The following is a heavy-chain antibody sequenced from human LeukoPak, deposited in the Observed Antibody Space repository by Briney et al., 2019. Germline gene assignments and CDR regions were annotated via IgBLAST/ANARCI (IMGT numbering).Heavy chain of an antibody. V-gene: IGHV3-23*01. J-gene: IGHJ4*02. CDR3: GKGVNWNYPGGIDY. D-gene: IGHD1-7*01. CDR1: GFTFSSYA. CDR2: ISGSGGST. Sequence: GGSLRLSCAASGFTFSSYAMSWVRQAPGKGLEWVSAISGSGGSTYYADPVKGRFTISRDNSKNTLYLQMNSLRAEAPAVNYCGKGVNWNYPGGIDYWGQGTLVTVSS.